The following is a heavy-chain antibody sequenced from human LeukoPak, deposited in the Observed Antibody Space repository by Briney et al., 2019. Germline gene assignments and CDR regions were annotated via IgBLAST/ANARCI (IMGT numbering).Heavy chain of an antibody. CDR3: ARVEMTTSGWFDP. J-gene: IGHJ5*02. V-gene: IGHV4-59*01. Sequence: NSSETLSLTCTVSGGSISSYYWSWIRQPPGKGLEWLGYIYYSGSTNYNPSLKSRVTISVDTSKNQFSLKLSSVTAADTAVYYCARVEMTTSGWFDPWGQGTLVTVSS. D-gene: IGHD2/OR15-2a*01. CDR2: IYYSGST. CDR1: GGSISSYY.